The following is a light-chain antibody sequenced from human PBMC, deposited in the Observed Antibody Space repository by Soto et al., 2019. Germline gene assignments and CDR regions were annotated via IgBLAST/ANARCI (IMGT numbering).Light chain of an antibody. CDR3: QHYNDWPPYT. V-gene: IGKV3-15*01. CDR1: QSVSNN. CDR2: GAS. Sequence: EIVLTQSPATLSVSPGERATLSCRASQSVSNNLAWYQQKPGQAPRLLVYGASTRATGIAARFSGRGSGTEFTLTISSLQSEDFGVYYCQHYNDWPPYTFGQGTKLEIK. J-gene: IGKJ2*01.